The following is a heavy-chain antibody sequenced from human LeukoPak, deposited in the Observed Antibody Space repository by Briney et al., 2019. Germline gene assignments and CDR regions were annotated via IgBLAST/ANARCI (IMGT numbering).Heavy chain of an antibody. CDR2: IIPILGIA. J-gene: IGHJ4*02. CDR1: GGTFSSYA. V-gene: IGHV1-69*04. CDR3: ARVGGDYHDSSGFDY. Sequence: ASVKVSCKASGGTFSSYAISWVRQAPGQGLEWMGRIIPILGIANYAQKFQGRVTITADKSTSTAYMELSSLRSEDTAVYYCARVGGDYHDSSGFDYWGQGTLATVSS. D-gene: IGHD3-22*01.